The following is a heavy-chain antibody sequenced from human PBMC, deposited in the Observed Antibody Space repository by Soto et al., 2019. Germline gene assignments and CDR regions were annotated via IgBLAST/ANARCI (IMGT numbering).Heavy chain of an antibody. J-gene: IGHJ4*02. D-gene: IGHD6-19*01. V-gene: IGHV3-53*01. CDR2: IYSGGTT. CDR3: ARDRSFSSGFDY. Sequence: GGSLRLSCAASGFTVSSNYMGWVRQAPGKGLEWVSVIYSGGTTYYADSVKGRFTISRDNSKNTVYLQMNSLRAEDTAVYYCARDRSFSSGFDYWSQGALVTVSS. CDR1: GFTVSSNY.